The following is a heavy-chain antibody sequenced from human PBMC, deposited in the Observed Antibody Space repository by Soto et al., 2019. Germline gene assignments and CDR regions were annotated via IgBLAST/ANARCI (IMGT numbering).Heavy chain of an antibody. D-gene: IGHD7-27*01. CDR1: GFTFNKHA. CDR2: ISGLGNRV. J-gene: IGHJ3*02. CDR3: AKAELGVDAFDI. Sequence: EVQLLESGGDLVQPGGSLRLSCATSGFTFNKHAMNWVRQAPGKGLEWVSSISGLGNRVYYADSVKGRFTISRDNSKNRVYLQMRSLRAEDTAVFYCAKAELGVDAFDIWGPGTVVTVSS. V-gene: IGHV3-23*01.